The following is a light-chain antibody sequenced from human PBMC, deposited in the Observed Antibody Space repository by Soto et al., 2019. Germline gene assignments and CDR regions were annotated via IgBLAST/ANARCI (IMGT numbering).Light chain of an antibody. CDR3: QQHGTSPIT. CDR1: QSVSNNY. J-gene: IGKJ5*01. V-gene: IGKV3D-7*01. Sequence: EVVLTQSPATVSLSPGERATLSCRASQSVSNNYLAWYQQKPGQAPRLLIYGASTRVTGIPARFSGSGSGTEFTLTISSLQSEDFAVYYCQQHGTSPITFGQGTRLEIK. CDR2: GAS.